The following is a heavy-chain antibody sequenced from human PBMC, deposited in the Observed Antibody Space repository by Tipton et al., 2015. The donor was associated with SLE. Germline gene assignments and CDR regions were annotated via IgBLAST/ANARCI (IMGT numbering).Heavy chain of an antibody. J-gene: IGHJ3*02. CDR1: GFTFDDYA. CDR3: AKVSMIVGTHGLFDI. CDR2: ISGDGTSA. Sequence: SLRLSCAASGFTFDDYAMHWVRQAPGKGLEWVSLISGDGTSAHYADSVKGRFTMSRDNGKNSLYLQMNSLRTEDTALYYCAKVSMIVGTHGLFDIWVPGMMVTVSS. D-gene: IGHD3-22*01. V-gene: IGHV3-43*02.